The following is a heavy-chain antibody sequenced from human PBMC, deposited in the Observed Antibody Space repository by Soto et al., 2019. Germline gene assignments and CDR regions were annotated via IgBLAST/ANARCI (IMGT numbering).Heavy chain of an antibody. CDR2: IYWDDDK. Sequence: QITLNESGPTVVRPTETLTLTCRFSGFSLTTSGVGVGWIRQSPGKAPEWLGLIYWDDDKRYSASLKIRLTITKDTSKNQVVLTVSDLDPTDTATYYCAHRVLRTVFGLVTTTAIYFDFWGQGTPVAVSS. V-gene: IGHV2-5*02. CDR3: AHRVLRTVFGLVTTTAIYFDF. CDR1: GFSLTTSGVG. D-gene: IGHD3-3*01. J-gene: IGHJ4*02.